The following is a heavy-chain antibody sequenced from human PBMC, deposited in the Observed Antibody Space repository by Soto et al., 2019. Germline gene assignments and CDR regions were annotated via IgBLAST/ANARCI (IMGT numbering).Heavy chain of an antibody. CDR2: INPNSGGT. Sequence: ASVKVSCKASGYTFTGYYMHWVRQAPGQGLEWMGWINPNSGGTNYAQKFQGWVTMTRDTSISTAYMELSRLRSDDTAVYYCAIHSGSSGSQELDYWGQGTLVTVSS. D-gene: IGHD3-22*01. CDR1: GYTFTGYY. CDR3: AIHSGSSGSQELDY. V-gene: IGHV1-2*04. J-gene: IGHJ4*02.